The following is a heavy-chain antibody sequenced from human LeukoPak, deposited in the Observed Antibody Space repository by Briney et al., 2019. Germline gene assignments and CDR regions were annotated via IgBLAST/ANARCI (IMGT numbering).Heavy chain of an antibody. CDR3: ASGYSYGDY. CDR1: GFTFSDYY. V-gene: IGHV3-11*03. J-gene: IGHJ4*02. CDR2: ISSSSGYT. Sequence: GGSLRLSCAASGFTFSDYYMSWIRQAPGKGLEWVSYISSSSGYTNYADSVKGRFTISRDNAKNSLYLQMNSLRAEDTAVYYCASGYSYGDYWGQGTLVTVSS. D-gene: IGHD5-18*01.